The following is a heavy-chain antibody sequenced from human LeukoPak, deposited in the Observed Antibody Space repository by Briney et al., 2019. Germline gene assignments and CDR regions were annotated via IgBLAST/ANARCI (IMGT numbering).Heavy chain of an antibody. D-gene: IGHD2-15*01. CDR2: IRYVGINK. CDR1: GFTFSTYG. Sequence: GGSLRLSCAASGFTFSTYGMHWVRQAPGKGLEGVSFIRYVGINKYYADSVKGRFTISRDNSKNTLYLQMNSLRAEDTAVYYCARGEGVVDSFDYWGQGTLVTVSS. V-gene: IGHV3-30*02. J-gene: IGHJ4*02. CDR3: ARGEGVVDSFDY.